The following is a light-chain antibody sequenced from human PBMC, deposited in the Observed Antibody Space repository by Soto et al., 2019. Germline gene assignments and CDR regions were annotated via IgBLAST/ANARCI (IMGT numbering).Light chain of an antibody. CDR3: ATWDDSLSAVV. V-gene: IGLV1-47*02. Sequence: QSVLSQPPSASGTPGQRVTISCSGSSSNIGSNFVYWYQQLTGTAPKIIIYTTNQRPSGVPDRFSGSKSGTSASLAISGLRSDDEADYYCATWDDSLSAVVLGGGTKVTV. J-gene: IGLJ2*01. CDR2: TTN. CDR1: SSNIGSNF.